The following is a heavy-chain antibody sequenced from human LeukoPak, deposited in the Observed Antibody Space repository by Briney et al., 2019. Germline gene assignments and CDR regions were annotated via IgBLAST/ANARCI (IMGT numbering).Heavy chain of an antibody. CDR2: INPNSGGT. CDR3: ARDLGDGYNLRVGAFDI. D-gene: IGHD5-24*01. J-gene: IGHJ3*02. V-gene: IGHV1-2*02. CDR1: GYIFTGYY. Sequence: GASVKVSCKASGYIFTGYYMHWVRQAPGQGLEWMGWINPNSGGTNYAQKFQGRVTMTRDTSISTAYMELSRLRSDDTAVYYCARDLGDGYNLRVGAFDIWGQGTMVTVSS.